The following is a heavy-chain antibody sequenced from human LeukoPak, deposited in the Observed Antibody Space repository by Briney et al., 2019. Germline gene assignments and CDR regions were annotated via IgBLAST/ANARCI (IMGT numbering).Heavy chain of an antibody. CDR2: INPSGGST. D-gene: IGHD6-19*01. J-gene: IGHJ4*02. V-gene: IGHV1-46*01. CDR3: ARDDIAVAGYDY. Sequence: ASVKVSCKASGYTFTSYYMHWVRQAPGPGLEWMGIINPSGGSTSYAQKFQGRVTMTRDTSTSTVYMELSSLRSEDTAVYYCARDDIAVAGYDYWGQGTLVTVSS. CDR1: GYTFTSYY.